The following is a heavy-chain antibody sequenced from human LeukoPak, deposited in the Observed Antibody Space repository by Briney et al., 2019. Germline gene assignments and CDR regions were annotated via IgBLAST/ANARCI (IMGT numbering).Heavy chain of an antibody. J-gene: IGHJ4*02. V-gene: IGHV3-11*01. CDR2: ISSNGSTI. D-gene: IGHD6-13*01. CDR1: GFTFSDYY. Sequence: TGGSLRLSCAASGFTFSDYYMSWIRQAPGKGLEWVSYISSNGSTIYYADSVKGLFTISRDNSKSTLYLQMNSLRAEDTAVYYCAKSFGPVIAAAGTGADWGQGTLVTVSS. CDR3: AKSFGPVIAAAGTGAD.